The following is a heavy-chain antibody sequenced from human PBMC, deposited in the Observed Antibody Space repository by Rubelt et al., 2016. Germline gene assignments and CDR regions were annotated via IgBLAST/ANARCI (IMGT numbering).Heavy chain of an antibody. Sequence: VQLVESGGGVVQPGRSLRPSCAASGFTFSSYAMHWVRQAPGKGLEWVAVISYDGSNKYYADSVKGRFTISRDNSKNTLYLQMNSLRAEDTAVYYCARENYGDYYFDYWGQGTLVTVSS. CDR3: ARENYGDYYFDY. D-gene: IGHD4-17*01. CDR1: GFTFSSYA. V-gene: IGHV3-30*04. CDR2: ISYDGSNK. J-gene: IGHJ4*02.